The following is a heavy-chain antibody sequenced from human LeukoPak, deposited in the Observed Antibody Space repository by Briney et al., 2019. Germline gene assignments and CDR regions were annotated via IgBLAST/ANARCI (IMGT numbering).Heavy chain of an antibody. CDR3: ARRGVGGTFDP. J-gene: IGHJ5*02. CDR2: IYHSGST. V-gene: IGHV4-4*02. Sequence: SGTLSLTCAVSGGSISSSNWWSWVRQPPGKGLEWIGEIYHSGSTNYNPSLKSRVTISVDTSKDQFSLKLSSVTAADTAVYYCARRGVGGTFDPWGQGTLVTVSS. D-gene: IGHD3-10*01. CDR1: GGSISSSNW.